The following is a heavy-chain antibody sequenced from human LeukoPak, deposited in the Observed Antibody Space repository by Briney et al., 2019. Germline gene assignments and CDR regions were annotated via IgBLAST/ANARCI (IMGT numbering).Heavy chain of an antibody. J-gene: IGHJ4*02. Sequence: GGSLRLSCAASGFTFSSCAMSWVRQAPGKGLEWVSTIIDSGNSLYYADFAEGRFTISRDNSKNTLYLQMNSLRAEDTAVYYCAKDSGLRDYDNWGQGTLVTVSS. D-gene: IGHD3-16*01. V-gene: IGHV3-23*01. CDR3: AKDSGLRDYDN. CDR2: IIDSGNSL. CDR1: GFTFSSCA.